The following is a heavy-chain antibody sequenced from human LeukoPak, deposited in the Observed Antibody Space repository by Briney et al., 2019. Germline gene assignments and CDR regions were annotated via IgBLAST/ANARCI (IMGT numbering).Heavy chain of an antibody. CDR2: ISSSSSYT. V-gene: IGHV3-11*03. J-gene: IGHJ5*02. CDR1: GFTFSDYY. CDR3: ASCRTLNWFDP. Sequence: GGSLRLSCAASGFTFSDYYMSWIRQAPGKGLEWVSYISSSSSYTNYADSVKGRFTISKDNAKNSLYLQMNSLSAEDTVVYYCASCRTLNWFDPWGQGTLVTVSS. D-gene: IGHD2-2*01.